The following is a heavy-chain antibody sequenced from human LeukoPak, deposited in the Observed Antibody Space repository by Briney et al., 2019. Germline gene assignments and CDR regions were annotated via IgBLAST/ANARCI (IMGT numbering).Heavy chain of an antibody. CDR3: ARERIFDY. Sequence: GGSLRLSCAASGFTFSSYVMNWVRQAPGKGLEWVSGISDSGGGTYYADSVKGRFTISRDNSKNTLYLQMNSLRAEDTAVYYCARERIFDYWGQGTLVTVSS. CDR2: ISDSGGGT. V-gene: IGHV3-23*01. CDR1: GFTFSSYV. D-gene: IGHD1-26*01. J-gene: IGHJ4*02.